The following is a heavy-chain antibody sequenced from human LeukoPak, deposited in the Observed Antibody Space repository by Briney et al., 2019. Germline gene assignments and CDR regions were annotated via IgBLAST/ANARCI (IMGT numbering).Heavy chain of an antibody. CDR1: GFTFSGYA. Sequence: GGSLRLSCAASGFTFSGYAMHWVRQTPGKGLEWVAMISSDGYDNYYAASVRGRITISRDNSKSTLSLQMNNLGPEDTAVHYCARDPVSYCGGTKCVFDLWGRGTLVTVSS. CDR2: ISSDGYDN. J-gene: IGHJ2*01. D-gene: IGHD2-21*01. CDR3: ARDPVSYCGGTKCVFDL. V-gene: IGHV3-30-3*01.